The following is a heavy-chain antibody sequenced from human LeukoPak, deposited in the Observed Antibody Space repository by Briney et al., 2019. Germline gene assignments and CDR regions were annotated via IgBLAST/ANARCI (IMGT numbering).Heavy chain of an antibody. Sequence: GASVKVSCKASGYTFAGYYTHWVRQAPGQGLEWMGWINPNSGGTNYAQKFQGRVTMTRDTSISTAYMELSRLRSDDTAVYYCARDYQPLGATHAFDIWGQGTMVTVSS. CDR3: ARDYQPLGATHAFDI. V-gene: IGHV1-2*02. J-gene: IGHJ3*02. CDR2: INPNSGGT. D-gene: IGHD1-26*01. CDR1: GYTFAGYY.